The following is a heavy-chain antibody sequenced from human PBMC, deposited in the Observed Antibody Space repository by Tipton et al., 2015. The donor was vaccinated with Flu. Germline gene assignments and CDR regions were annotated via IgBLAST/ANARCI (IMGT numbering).Heavy chain of an antibody. CDR2: IYHSGST. CDR1: GASISSESYY. D-gene: IGHD3-16*01. CDR3: ARSSSAYDYVWGGSYYFDF. Sequence: GASISSESYYWGWIRQPPGKGLEWIGNIYHSGSTNYNPSPKSRVTISLDKSKNQFSLNLSSVTAADTAVYYCARSSSAYDYVWGGSYYFDFWGQGTLVTVSS. J-gene: IGHJ4*02. V-gene: IGHV4-39*07.